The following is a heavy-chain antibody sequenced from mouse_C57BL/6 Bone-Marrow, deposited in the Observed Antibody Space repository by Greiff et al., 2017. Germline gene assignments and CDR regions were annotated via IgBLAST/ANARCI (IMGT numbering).Heavy chain of an antibody. Sequence: VKLVESGRELVKPGASVKLSCTASGYTFTSYYIHWVKQRPGQGLEWIGWIYPGSGNTKYNEKFKGKVTLTADTAYSTAYMQLSSLTSEDTAIYYCARGLNFYDFGDWGNGTTLTVSS. J-gene: IGHJ2*01. CDR2: IYPGSGNT. CDR1: GYTFTSYY. CDR3: ARGLNFYDFGD. D-gene: IGHD2-12*01. V-gene: IGHV1-66*01.